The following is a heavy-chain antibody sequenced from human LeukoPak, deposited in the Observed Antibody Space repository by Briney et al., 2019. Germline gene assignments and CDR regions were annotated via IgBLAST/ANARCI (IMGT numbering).Heavy chain of an antibody. CDR3: ARDTDDFWSGYYTGTFDY. CDR2: INPNSGGT. CDR1: GYTLTGYY. Sequence: GASVKVSCKASGYTLTGYYMHWVRQAPGQGLEWMGWINPNSGGTNYAQKFQGRVTMTRDTSISTAYMELSRLRSDDTAVYYCARDTDDFWSGYYTGTFDYWGQGTLVTVSS. J-gene: IGHJ4*02. V-gene: IGHV1-2*02. D-gene: IGHD3-3*01.